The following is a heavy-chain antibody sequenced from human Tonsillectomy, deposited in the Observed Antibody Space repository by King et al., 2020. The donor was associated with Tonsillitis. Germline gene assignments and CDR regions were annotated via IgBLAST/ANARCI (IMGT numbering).Heavy chain of an antibody. CDR1: GGSISSSTYY. Sequence: QLQESGPGLVKPSETLSLTCTVSGGSISSSTYYWGWIRQPPGKGLEWIGSIYYSGFTYYNPSLRSRLTISVDTSKNQFSLRLSSVTAADTAVYYCARHYDSSGHFPKTFDYWGQGTLVTVSS. D-gene: IGHD3-22*01. CDR3: ARHYDSSGHFPKTFDY. V-gene: IGHV4-39*07. CDR2: IYYSGFT. J-gene: IGHJ4*02.